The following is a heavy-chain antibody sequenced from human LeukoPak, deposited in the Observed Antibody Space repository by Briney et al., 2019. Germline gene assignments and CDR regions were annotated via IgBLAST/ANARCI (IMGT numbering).Heavy chain of an antibody. CDR2: MNPNSGNT. J-gene: IGHJ6*03. CDR1: GYTFTSYD. Sequence: ASVKVSCKASGYTFTSYDINWVRQATGQGLEWMGWMNPNSGNTGYAQKFQGRVTINRNTSISTAYMELSSLRSEDTAVYYCARGLPAATHYYYYYMDVWGKGTTVTVSS. D-gene: IGHD2-2*01. CDR3: ARGLPAATHYYYYYMDV. V-gene: IGHV1-8*03.